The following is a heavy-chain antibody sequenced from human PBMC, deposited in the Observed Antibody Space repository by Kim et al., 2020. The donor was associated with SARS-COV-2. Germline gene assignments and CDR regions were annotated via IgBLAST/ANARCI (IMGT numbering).Heavy chain of an antibody. J-gene: IGHJ6*02. Sequence: GGSLRLSCAASGFTFSSYSMNWVRQAPGKGLEWVSSISSSSSYIYYADSVKGRFTISRDNAKNSLYLQMNSLRAEDTAVYYCASAQWLVGYYYGMDVWGQGTTVTVSS. CDR3: ASAQWLVGYYYGMDV. D-gene: IGHD6-19*01. CDR1: GFTFSSYS. CDR2: ISSSSSYI. V-gene: IGHV3-21*01.